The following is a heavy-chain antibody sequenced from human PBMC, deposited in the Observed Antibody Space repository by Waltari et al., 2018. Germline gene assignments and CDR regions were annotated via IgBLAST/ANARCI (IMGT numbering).Heavy chain of an antibody. V-gene: IGHV4-38-2*01. D-gene: IGHD6-19*01. Sequence: QVQLQESGPGLVKPSETLSLTCAVSGYSISSGYYWGWIRPPPGKGQGWVGSIYHTGSTYHHPSLQIRVTISVDTSKNQFSLKLSSVTAAYTAVYYCARVSSGCANWFDPWGQGTLVTVSS. CDR1: GYSISSGYY. J-gene: IGHJ5*02. CDR3: ARVSSGCANWFDP. CDR2: IYHTGST.